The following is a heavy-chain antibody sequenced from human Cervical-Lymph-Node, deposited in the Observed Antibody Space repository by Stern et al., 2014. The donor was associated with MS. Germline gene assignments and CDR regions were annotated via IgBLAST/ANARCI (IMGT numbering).Heavy chain of an antibody. V-gene: IGHV1-69*06. CDR3: AIDLESSVGTGDDC. J-gene: IGHJ4*02. CDR2: VIPLFARA. Sequence: VQLLESGADVRKPGSSVKVSCKASGGIFNTYVISWVRQAPGQGLEWMGGVIPLFARAHYEPKFQGRLTITAARCTSQSHMELSGLTSDDTAMYYCAIDLESSVGTGDDCWGRGTLVTVSS. CDR1: GGIFNTYV. D-gene: IGHD6-25*01.